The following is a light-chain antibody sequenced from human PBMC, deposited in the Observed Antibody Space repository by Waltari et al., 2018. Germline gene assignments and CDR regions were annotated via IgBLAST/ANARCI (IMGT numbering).Light chain of an antibody. Sequence: DIQMTQSPCSLSAAVGVRVTITCQASQDIRNHLNWYQQKPGKPPNRLIHDASNLQSGVPSRISGIQSGTDSTFTISSLQPEDIATYYCLQYDNVPPTFGAGTKVDIK. CDR2: DAS. J-gene: IGKJ3*01. CDR3: LQYDNVPPT. CDR1: QDIRNH. V-gene: IGKV1-33*01.